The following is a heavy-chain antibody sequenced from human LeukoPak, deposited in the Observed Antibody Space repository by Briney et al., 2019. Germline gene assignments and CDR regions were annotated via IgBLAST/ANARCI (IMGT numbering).Heavy chain of an antibody. J-gene: IGHJ4*02. CDR3: ASRGYQLLSPFDY. CDR2: IYSGGST. Sequence: PGGSLRLSCAAAGFTVSTNYMSWVRQAPGMGLEWVSIIYSGGSTYYADSVKVRFFISRDNSKNTLFLQMNSLRVEDTAVYYCASRGYQLLSPFDYWGQGTLVTVSS. V-gene: IGHV3-53*01. D-gene: IGHD2-2*01. CDR1: GFTVSTNY.